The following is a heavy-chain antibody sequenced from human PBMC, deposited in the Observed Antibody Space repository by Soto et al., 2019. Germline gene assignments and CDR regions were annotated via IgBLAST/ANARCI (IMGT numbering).Heavy chain of an antibody. CDR3: AKVGSKRYSGQHADY. J-gene: IGHJ4*02. CDR1: GVTFSNYA. Sequence: EVQLLESGGGVVQPGGSLRLSCAASGVTFSNYAMNWVREDPRKWLERVSTISSSSGLTYYADSVQGRFTISRDNSNNFLSLQMSRRRGDDTPLYYCAKVGSKRYSGQHADYWGQGTMVTSSA. V-gene: IGHV3-23*01. CDR2: ISSSSGLT. D-gene: IGHD5-12*01.